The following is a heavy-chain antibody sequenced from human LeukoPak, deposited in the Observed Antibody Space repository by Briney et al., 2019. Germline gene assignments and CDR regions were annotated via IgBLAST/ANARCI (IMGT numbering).Heavy chain of an antibody. CDR1: GFTFSTYW. CDR3: ARAPYSGYDSYFDY. V-gene: IGHV3-7*04. J-gene: IGHJ4*02. CDR2: IKQDGSGK. Sequence: GGSLRLSCAASGFTFSTYWMSWVRQAPGKGLEWVANIKQDGSGKYYVDSVKGRFTISRDNAKNSLYLQMNSLRAEDTAVYYCARAPYSGYDSYFDYWGQGTLVTVSS. D-gene: IGHD5-12*01.